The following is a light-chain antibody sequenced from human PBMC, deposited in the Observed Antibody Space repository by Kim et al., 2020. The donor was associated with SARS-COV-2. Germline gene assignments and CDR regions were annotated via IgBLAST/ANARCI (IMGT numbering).Light chain of an antibody. J-gene: IGLJ1*01. CDR2: DVN. CDR1: SSDIGNYDY. V-gene: IGLV2-14*03. CDR3: SSYTSGRTYV. Sequence: QSALTQPASVSGSPGQSITISCTVTSSDIGNYDYVSWYQQHPGKAPKLLIYDVNKRPSGISNRFSGSKSGNTAALTISGLQAEDEADYYCSSYTSGRTYVFGSRTKVTVL.